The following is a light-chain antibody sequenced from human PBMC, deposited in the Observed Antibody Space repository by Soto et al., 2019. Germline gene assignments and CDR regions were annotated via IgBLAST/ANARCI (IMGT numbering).Light chain of an antibody. V-gene: IGKV4-1*01. CDR3: QQYYSTPPT. J-gene: IGKJ1*01. Sequence: DIVMTQSPDSLAVSLGERATINCKSSQSVLYSTKNKNYLAWYQQKPGQPPKLLIYWASTRESGVPDRFSGSGSGTDFTLSITSLQAEDVAFYYCQQYYSTPPTFGQGTKVEVK. CDR1: QSVLYSTKNKNY. CDR2: WAS.